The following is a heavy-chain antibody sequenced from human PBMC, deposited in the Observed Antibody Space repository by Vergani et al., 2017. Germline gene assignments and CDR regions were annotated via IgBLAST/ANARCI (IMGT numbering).Heavy chain of an antibody. Sequence: EVQLVESGGGLVQPGGSLRLSCAASGFTFSSYEMNWVRQAPGKGLEWVSYISSSGSTIYYADSVKGRFTISRDNAKNSLYLQMNSLRAEDTAVYYCAREYRGYSGYDAGAYYYGMDVWGQGTTVTVSS. CDR3: AREYRGYSGYDAGAYYYGMDV. V-gene: IGHV3-48*03. CDR2: ISSSGSTI. CDR1: GFTFSSYE. D-gene: IGHD5-12*01. J-gene: IGHJ6*02.